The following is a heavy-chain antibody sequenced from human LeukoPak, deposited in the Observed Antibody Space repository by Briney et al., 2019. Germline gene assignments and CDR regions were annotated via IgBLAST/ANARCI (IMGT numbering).Heavy chain of an antibody. D-gene: IGHD3-3*01. V-gene: IGHV3-23*01. CDR3: AKDGGFGVVPDYFDY. CDR1: GFTFSSYA. Sequence: GSLRLSCAASGFTFSSYAMSWVRQAPGKGLEWVSAISGSGGSTYYADSVKGRFTISRDNSKNTLYLQMNSLRAEDTAVYYCAKDGGFGVVPDYFDYWGQGTLVTVSS. CDR2: ISGSGGST. J-gene: IGHJ4*02.